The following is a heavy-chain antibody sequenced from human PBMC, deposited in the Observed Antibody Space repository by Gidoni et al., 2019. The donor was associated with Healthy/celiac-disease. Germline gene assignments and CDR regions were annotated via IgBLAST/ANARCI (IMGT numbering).Heavy chain of an antibody. D-gene: IGHD2-2*01. V-gene: IGHV4-31*01. CDR1: GGSISSGGYY. CDR3: ARGGGRIPAAHFDY. Sequence: QVQLQESGPGLLKPSQTLSLTCTVSGGSISSGGYYWSWIRQHPGKGLEWIGYIYYSGSTYYNPSLKSLVTISVDTSKNQFSLKLSSVTAADTAVYYCARGGGRIPAAHFDYWGQGTLVTVSS. J-gene: IGHJ4*02. CDR2: IYYSGST.